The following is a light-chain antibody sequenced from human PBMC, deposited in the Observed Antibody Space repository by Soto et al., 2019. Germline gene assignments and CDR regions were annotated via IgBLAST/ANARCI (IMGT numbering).Light chain of an antibody. J-gene: IGKJ1*01. CDR2: RAS. CDR1: QNIISW. Sequence: DIPMTQSPSTLSAFVGDRVKVTCRASQNIISWLAWYQQKPGKAPKLLIYRASNLQSGVPSRFSGSGYGTEFTLTISNLQPDDFATYYCQQYDTYPTFGQGTKVEIK. CDR3: QQYDTYPT. V-gene: IGKV1-5*03.